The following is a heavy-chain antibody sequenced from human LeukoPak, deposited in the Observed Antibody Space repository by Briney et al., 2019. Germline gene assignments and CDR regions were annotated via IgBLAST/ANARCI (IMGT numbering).Heavy chain of an antibody. D-gene: IGHD3-3*01. Sequence: GGSLRLSCAASGFTFSSYWMHWVRQARGKGLVWVSRISTDGFSTIYADSVKGRFTISRDNSKNTLYLQMNSLRAEDTAVYYCAAERSGYSPTGYWGQGTLVTVS. V-gene: IGHV3-74*01. CDR1: GFTFSSYW. CDR2: ISTDGFST. J-gene: IGHJ4*02. CDR3: AAERSGYSPTGY.